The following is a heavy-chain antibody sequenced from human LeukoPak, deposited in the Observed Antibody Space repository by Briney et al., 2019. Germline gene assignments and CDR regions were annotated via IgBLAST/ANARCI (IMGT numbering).Heavy chain of an antibody. CDR2: IIPNLGTT. CDR1: GGTSNSHA. D-gene: IGHD3-22*01. Sequence: AVKVSCKASGGTSNSHAISWVGQAPGQGLEWMGRIIPNLGTTNRAQNFKDRVTLTADKSTNTAYMELTSLTSDDTAVYYCATTNDGGGYQWGDFFDFWGQGTLVTVSS. CDR3: ATTNDGGGYQWGDFFDF. J-gene: IGHJ4*02. V-gene: IGHV1-69*04.